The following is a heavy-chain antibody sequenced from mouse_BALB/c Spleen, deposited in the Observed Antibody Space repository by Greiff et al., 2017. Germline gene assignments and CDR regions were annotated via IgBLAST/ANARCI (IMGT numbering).Heavy chain of an antibody. CDR1: GYAFSSYW. V-gene: IGHV1-80*01. J-gene: IGHJ4*01. CDR2: IYPGDGDT. Sequence: QVQLQQSGAELVRPGSSVKISCKASGYAFSSYWMNWVKQRPGQGLEWIGQIYPGDGDTNYNGKFKGKATLTADKSSSTAYMQLSSLTSEDSAVYFCARGVYYAMDYWGQGTSVTVSS. CDR3: ARGVYYAMDY.